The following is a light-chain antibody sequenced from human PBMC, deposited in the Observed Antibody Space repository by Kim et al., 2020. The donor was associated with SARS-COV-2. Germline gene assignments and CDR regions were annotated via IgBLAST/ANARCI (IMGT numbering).Light chain of an antibody. Sequence: ALGQTVRITCQGDSHRSYYASWYQQKPGQTPVLVIYGKNSRPSGIPDRFSGSSSENKASLTITGAQAEDEADYYCSSRDSSGNHVVLGGGTQLTVL. CDR2: GKN. J-gene: IGLJ2*01. CDR1: SHRSYY. V-gene: IGLV3-19*01. CDR3: SSRDSSGNHVV.